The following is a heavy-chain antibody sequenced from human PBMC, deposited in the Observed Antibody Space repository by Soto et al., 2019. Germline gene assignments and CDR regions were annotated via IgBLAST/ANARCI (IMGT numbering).Heavy chain of an antibody. Sequence: PSETLSLTCTVSGGSISSSSYYWGWIRQPPGKGLEWIGSIYYSGSTYYNPSLKSRVTISVDTSKNQFSLKLSSVTAADTAVYYCARGAPYYYGSGSYYNLGVYFDYWGQGTLVTVSS. D-gene: IGHD3-10*01. CDR3: ARGAPYYYGSGSYYNLGVYFDY. J-gene: IGHJ4*02. CDR1: GGSISSSSYY. V-gene: IGHV4-39*01. CDR2: IYYSGST.